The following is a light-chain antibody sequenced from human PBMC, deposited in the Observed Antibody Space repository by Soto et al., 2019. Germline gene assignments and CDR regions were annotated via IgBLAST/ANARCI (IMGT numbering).Light chain of an antibody. J-gene: IGKJ1*01. CDR1: QTISSW. V-gene: IGKV1-5*03. Sequence: DIQMTQSPSTLSGSVGERVTITCRASQTISSWLAWYQQKPGKAPKLLIYKASTLKSGVPSRFSGSGSGTEFTLTISSLQPDDFATYYCQQDNSYSRTFGQGAKVDTK. CDR3: QQDNSYSRT. CDR2: KAS.